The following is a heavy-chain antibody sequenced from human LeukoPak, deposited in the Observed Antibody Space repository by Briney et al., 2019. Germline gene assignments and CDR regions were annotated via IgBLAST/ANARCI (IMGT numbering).Heavy chain of an antibody. CDR3: ARSFLSIAAAATDY. CDR2: ISSSSSYI. CDR1: GFTFSSYS. V-gene: IGHV3-21*01. J-gene: IGHJ4*02. Sequence: GGSLRLSCAASGFTFSSYSMNWVRQAPGKGLEWVSSISSSSSYINYADSVKGRFPISRDNAKNSLYLQMNSLRAEDTAVYYCARSFLSIAAAATDYWGQGTLVTVSS. D-gene: IGHD6-13*01.